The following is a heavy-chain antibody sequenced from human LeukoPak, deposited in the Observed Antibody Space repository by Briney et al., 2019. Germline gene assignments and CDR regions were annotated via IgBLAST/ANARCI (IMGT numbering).Heavy chain of an antibody. CDR1: GFTFDDYA. D-gene: IGHD2-2*01. CDR3: AKDMDQLPAWAFDI. J-gene: IGHJ3*02. V-gene: IGHV3-9*03. CDR2: ISWNSGSI. Sequence: PGGSLRLSCAASGFTFDDYAMHWVRQAPGKGLEWVSGISWNSGSIGYADSVKGRFTISRDNAKNSLYLQMNSLRAEDMALYYCAKDMDQLPAWAFDIWGQGTMVTVSS.